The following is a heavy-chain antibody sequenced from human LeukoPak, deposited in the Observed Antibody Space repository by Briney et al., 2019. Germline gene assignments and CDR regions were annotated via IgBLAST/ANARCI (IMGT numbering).Heavy chain of an antibody. J-gene: IGHJ4*02. V-gene: IGHV4-59*01. CDR3: ARGIESYGDYDY. D-gene: IGHD4-17*01. CDR1: GGSISSYY. CDR2: MYNSGST. Sequence: SETLSLTCTVSGGSISSYYWSWIRQPPGKGLEWIAYMYNSGSTNYNPSLKSRVTISIDTSKNQFSLKLSSLTAADTAIYYCARGIESYGDYDYWGQGILVTVSS.